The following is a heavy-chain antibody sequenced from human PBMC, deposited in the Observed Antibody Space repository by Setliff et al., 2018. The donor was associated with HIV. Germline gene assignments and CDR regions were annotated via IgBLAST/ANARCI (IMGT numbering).Heavy chain of an antibody. CDR2: ISSSSTYI. D-gene: IGHD3-22*01. Sequence: GGSLRLSCAASGFTFSTYSMNWVRQAPGKGLEWVSSISSSSTYIYYADSVKGRFTISRDNAKNSLYLQMNSLRAEDTAVYYCARAYYYDSSGYYRGAGWWGQGTLVTVSS. V-gene: IGHV3-21*01. CDR3: ARAYYYDSSGYYRGAGW. CDR1: GFTFSTYS. J-gene: IGHJ4*02.